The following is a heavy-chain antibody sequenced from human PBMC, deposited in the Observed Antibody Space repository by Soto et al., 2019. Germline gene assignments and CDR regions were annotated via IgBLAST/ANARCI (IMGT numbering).Heavy chain of an antibody. CDR2: ISSGSSNI. Sequence: EVQLVESGGSLVKPGGSLTLSCAGSGFAFRSYNMNWVRQPPGKGLEWVASISSGSSNIYYADSVKGRFTISRDNAKDSLYLQMDSLRAEDSAVYYCASATVVAGTFDFWGQGTLLTVSS. J-gene: IGHJ4*02. CDR1: GFAFRSYN. D-gene: IGHD2-15*01. V-gene: IGHV3-21*01. CDR3: ASATVVAGTFDF.